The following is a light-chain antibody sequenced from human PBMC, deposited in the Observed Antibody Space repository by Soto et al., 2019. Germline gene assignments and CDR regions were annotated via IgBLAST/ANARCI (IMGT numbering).Light chain of an antibody. J-gene: IGKJ2*03. V-gene: IGKV1-33*01. CDR2: DAS. CDR1: QDISNY. CDR3: QQYDNLPG. Sequence: DIPMTQSPSSLSASVGDRVTITCQASQDISNYLNWYQQKPGKAPKLLIYDASNLETGVPSRFSGSGSGTDFTFTISSLQPEDIATYYCQQYDNLPGFGQGTKLEI.